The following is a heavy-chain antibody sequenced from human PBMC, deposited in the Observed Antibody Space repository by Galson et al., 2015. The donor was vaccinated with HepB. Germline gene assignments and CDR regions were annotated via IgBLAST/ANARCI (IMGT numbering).Heavy chain of an antibody. Sequence: SLRLSCAASGFTFNNYGMFWVRQAPGKGLEWVANIIQDGSEKYYVASVKGRFTTSRDNAKNSLYLQMNSLRAEDTAIYFCSRSLDYWGQGTLVTVSS. CDR3: SRSLDY. V-gene: IGHV3-7*03. CDR1: GFTFNNYG. J-gene: IGHJ4*02. CDR2: IIQDGSEK.